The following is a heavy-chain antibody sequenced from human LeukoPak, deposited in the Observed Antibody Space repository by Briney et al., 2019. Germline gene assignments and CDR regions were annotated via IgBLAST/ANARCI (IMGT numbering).Heavy chain of an antibody. Sequence: GASVKVSCKVSGYTLTELSMHWVRQAPGKGLEWMGGIIPIFGTANYAQKFQGRVTITADESTSTAYMELSSLRSEDTAVYYCARGALRWSSAFDIWGQGTMVTVSS. CDR1: GYTLTELS. CDR2: IIPIFGTA. J-gene: IGHJ3*02. D-gene: IGHD4-23*01. V-gene: IGHV1-69*13. CDR3: ARGALRWSSAFDI.